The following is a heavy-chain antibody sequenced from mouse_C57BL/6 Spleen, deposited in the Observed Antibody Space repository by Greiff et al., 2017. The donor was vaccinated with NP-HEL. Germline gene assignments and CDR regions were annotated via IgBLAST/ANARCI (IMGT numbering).Heavy chain of an antibody. J-gene: IGHJ4*01. D-gene: IGHD1-1*01. CDR1: GYSITSGYY. V-gene: IGHV3-6*01. CDR2: ISYDGSN. Sequence: EVQRVESGPGLVKPSPSLSLTCSVTGYSITSGYYWNWIRQFPGNKLEWMGYISYDGSNNYNPSLKNRISITRDTSTNQFFLKLNSLTTEDTATYDCARERIYYYGSSYDRYAMDYWGQGTSVTVSS. CDR3: ARERIYYYGSSYDRYAMDY.